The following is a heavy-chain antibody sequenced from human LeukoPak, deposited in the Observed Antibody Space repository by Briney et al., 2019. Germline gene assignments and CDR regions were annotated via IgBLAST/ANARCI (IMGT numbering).Heavy chain of an antibody. CDR2: IGTSGSTI. Sequence: GGSLRLSCAASGFTFSAYSMNWVRQAPGKGLQWLSYIGTSGSTIYYADSVKGRFTISRDNAKNSLYLQVNSLRVEDTAVYYCARGPPLFDPWGQGTLVTVSS. CDR3: ARGPPLFDP. CDR1: GFTFSAYS. J-gene: IGHJ5*02. V-gene: IGHV3-48*04.